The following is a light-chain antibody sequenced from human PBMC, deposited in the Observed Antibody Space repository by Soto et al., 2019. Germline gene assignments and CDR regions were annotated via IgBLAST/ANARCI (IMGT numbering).Light chain of an antibody. J-gene: IGLJ2*01. CDR3: CSYAGSSFVV. CDR2: EVS. CDR1: SSDVGSFNL. Sequence: QSALTQPASVSGSPGKSITISCTGTSSDVGSFNLVSWYQQHPGKAPKLMIYEVSKRPSGVSNRFSGSKSGNTASLTISGLQAEDDADYYCCSYAGSSFVVFGGGTKLTVL. V-gene: IGLV2-23*02.